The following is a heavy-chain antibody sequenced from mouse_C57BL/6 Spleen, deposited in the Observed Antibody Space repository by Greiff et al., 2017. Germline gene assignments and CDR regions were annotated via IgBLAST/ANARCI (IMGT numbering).Heavy chain of an antibody. CDR2: IYPGGGYT. V-gene: IGHV1-63*01. J-gene: IGHJ4*01. Sequence: QVQLKQSGAELVRPGTSVKMSCKASGYTFTNYWIGWAKQRPGHGLEWIGDIYPGGGYTNYNEKFKGKATLTADKSSSTAYMQFSSLTSEDSAIYYCARSRGGNYEDAMDYWGQGTSVTVSS. CDR3: ARSRGGNYEDAMDY. CDR1: GYTFTNYW. D-gene: IGHD2-1*01.